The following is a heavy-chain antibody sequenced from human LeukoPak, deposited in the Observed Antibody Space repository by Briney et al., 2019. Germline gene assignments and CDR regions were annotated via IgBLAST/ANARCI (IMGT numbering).Heavy chain of an antibody. CDR2: IYTSGSN. J-gene: IGHJ6*03. Sequence: SQTLSLTCTVSGGSISSGSYYWSWIRQPAGKGLEWIGRIYTSGSNNYNPSLKSRVTISVDTSKNQFSLKLSSVTAADTAVYYCARDGTRRYMDVWGKGTTVTVSS. D-gene: IGHD1-14*01. V-gene: IGHV4-61*02. CDR1: GGSISSGSYY. CDR3: ARDGTRRYMDV.